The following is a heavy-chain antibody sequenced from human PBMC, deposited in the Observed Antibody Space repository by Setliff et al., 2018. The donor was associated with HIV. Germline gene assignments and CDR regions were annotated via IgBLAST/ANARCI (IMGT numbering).Heavy chain of an antibody. CDR1: GDSISSYS. J-gene: IGHJ5*01. Sequence: PSETLSLTCTVSGDSISSYSWNWIRQPPGRGLEWIGYVYASGETNYNPSLKSRVTMSTDTSRNQFFLNLNYATAADTAVYFCARRVLQDSTITSSSWFDSWGQGTLVTVSS. D-gene: IGHD2-2*01. CDR2: VYASGET. CDR3: ARRVLQDSTITSSSWFDS. V-gene: IGHV4-4*09.